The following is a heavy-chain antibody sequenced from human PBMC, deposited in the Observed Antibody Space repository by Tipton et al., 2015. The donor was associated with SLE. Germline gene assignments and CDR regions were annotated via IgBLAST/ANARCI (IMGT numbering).Heavy chain of an antibody. CDR3: TTVTRSVPIST. CDR2: IKNDGSSQ. D-gene: IGHD2-15*01. V-gene: IGHV3-7*01. CDR1: GFRFGDYW. Sequence: SLRLSCAASGFRFGDYWMGWVRPAPGLGLEWVAPIKNDGSSQASVGSVKGRFTISRDNAKNSLFLQMNSLRAEDTAVYYCTTVTRSVPISTWGQGTLVTVS. J-gene: IGHJ5*02.